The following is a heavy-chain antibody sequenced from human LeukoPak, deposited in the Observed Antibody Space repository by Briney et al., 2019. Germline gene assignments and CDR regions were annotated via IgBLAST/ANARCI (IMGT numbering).Heavy chain of an antibody. D-gene: IGHD3-22*01. CDR2: IYYSGST. V-gene: IGHV4-30-4*08. Sequence: SETLSLTCTVSGGSISSGDYYWSWIRQPPGKGLEWVGYIYYSGSTYYNPSLKSRVTISVDTSKNQFSLKLSSVTAADTAVYYCAREPQVPPYYYDASVGFDYWGQGTLVTVSS. CDR3: AREPQVPPYYYDASVGFDY. J-gene: IGHJ4*02. CDR1: GGSISSGDYY.